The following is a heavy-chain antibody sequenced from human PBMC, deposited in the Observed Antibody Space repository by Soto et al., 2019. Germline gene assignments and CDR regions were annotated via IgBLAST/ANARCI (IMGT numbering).Heavy chain of an antibody. J-gene: IGHJ3*02. CDR1: GFTFSSYE. CDR3: ARDPRWLQSGAFDI. CDR2: ISSSGSTI. V-gene: IGHV3-48*03. Sequence: EVQLVESGGGLVQPGGSLRLSCAASGFTFSSYEMNWVSQAPGKGLEWVSYISSSGSTIYYADSVKGRFTISRDNAKNSLYLQMNSLRAEDTAVYYCARDPRWLQSGAFDIWGQGTMVTVSS. D-gene: IGHD5-12*01.